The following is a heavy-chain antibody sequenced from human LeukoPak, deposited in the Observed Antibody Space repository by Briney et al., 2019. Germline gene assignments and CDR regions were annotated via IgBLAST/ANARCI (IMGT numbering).Heavy chain of an antibody. CDR1: GFTFSSYA. J-gene: IGHJ4*02. V-gene: IGHV3-48*03. CDR3: ASPGLGGTSDLDY. CDR2: IGSSGNAT. Sequence: PGGSLRLSCAASGFTFSSYAMSWVRQAPGKGLEWVSYIGSSGNATYYADSVKGRFTISRDNAKSSLYLQMNSLRAEDTAVYYCASPGLGGTSDLDYWGQGTLVTVSS. D-gene: IGHD3-16*01.